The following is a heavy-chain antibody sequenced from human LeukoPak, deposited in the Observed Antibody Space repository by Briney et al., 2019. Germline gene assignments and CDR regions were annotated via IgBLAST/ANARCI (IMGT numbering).Heavy chain of an antibody. CDR3: ARDGITGRYFDL. Sequence: SQTLSLTCTVSGGSISSGGYYWSWIRQHPGKGLEWIGYIYYSGSTYNNPSLKSRVTISVDTSKNQFSLKLSSVTAADTAVYYCARDGITGRYFDLWGRGTLVTVSS. J-gene: IGHJ2*01. D-gene: IGHD3-16*01. CDR2: IYYSGST. CDR1: GGSISSGGYY. V-gene: IGHV4-31*03.